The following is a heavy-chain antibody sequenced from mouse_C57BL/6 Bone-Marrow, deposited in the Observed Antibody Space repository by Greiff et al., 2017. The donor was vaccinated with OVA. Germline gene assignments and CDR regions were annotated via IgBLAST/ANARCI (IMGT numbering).Heavy chain of an antibody. D-gene: IGHD2-2*01. Sequence: VQLQQPGAELVKPGASVKLSCKASGYTFTSYWMHWVKQRPGQGLEWIGMIHPNSGSTNYNEKFKSKATLTVDKSSSTAYMQLSSLTSEDSAVYYCATLWLRRGVAYWGQGTLVTVSA. V-gene: IGHV1-64*01. CDR2: IHPNSGST. CDR3: ATLWLRRGVAY. CDR1: GYTFTSYW. J-gene: IGHJ3*01.